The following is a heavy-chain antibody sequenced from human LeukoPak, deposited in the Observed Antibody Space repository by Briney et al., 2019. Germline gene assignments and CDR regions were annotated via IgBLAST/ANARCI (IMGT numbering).Heavy chain of an antibody. J-gene: IGHJ3*02. V-gene: IGHV3-9*01. CDR1: GFTFDDYA. Sequence: PGRSLRLSCAASGFTFDDYAMHWVRQAPGKGLEWVSGISWNSGSIGYADSVKGRFTISRDNAKNSLYLQMNSLRAEDTALYYLSKDLINRWYYYCCSGFNDSFYILGQRTMVTVSS. CDR3: SKDLINRWYYYCCSGFNDSFYI. D-gene: IGHD3-22*01. CDR2: ISWNSGSI.